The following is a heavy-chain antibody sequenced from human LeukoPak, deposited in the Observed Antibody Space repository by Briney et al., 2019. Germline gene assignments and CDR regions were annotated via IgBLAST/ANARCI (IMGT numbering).Heavy chain of an antibody. Sequence: SETLSLTCTVSGGSISSYYWSWIRQPPGKGLEWIGYIYYSGSTNYNPSLKSRVTISVDTSKNQFSLKLSSVTAADTAVYYCARGFDWGEMAPFDPWGQGTLVTVSS. CDR3: ARGFDWGEMAPFDP. V-gene: IGHV4-59*01. J-gene: IGHJ5*02. CDR1: GGSISSYY. D-gene: IGHD5-12*01. CDR2: IYYSGST.